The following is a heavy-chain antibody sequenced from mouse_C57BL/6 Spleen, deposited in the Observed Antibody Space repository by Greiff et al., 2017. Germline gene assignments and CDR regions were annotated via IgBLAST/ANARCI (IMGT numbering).Heavy chain of an antibody. CDR1: GFTFSDYG. CDR2: ISSGSSTI. CDR3: ARLYYGSSDYYAMDY. Sequence: DVKLVESGGGLVKPGGSLKLSCAASGFTFSDYGMHWVRQAPEKGLEWVAYISSGSSTIYYADTVKGRFPISRDNAKNTLFLQMTSLRSEDTAMYYCARLYYGSSDYYAMDYWGQGTSVTVSS. V-gene: IGHV5-17*01. D-gene: IGHD1-1*01. J-gene: IGHJ4*01.